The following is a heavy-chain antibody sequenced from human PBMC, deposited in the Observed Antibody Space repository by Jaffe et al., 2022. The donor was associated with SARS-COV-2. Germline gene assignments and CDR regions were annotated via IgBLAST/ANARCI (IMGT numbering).Heavy chain of an antibody. CDR2: IKSKTDGGTT. J-gene: IGHJ4*02. Sequence: EVQLVESGGGLVKPGGSLRLSCAASGFTFSNAWMSWVRQAPGKGLEWVGRIKSKTDGGTTDYAAPVKGRFTISRDDSKNTLYLQMNSLKTEDTAVYYCTTDEFGNYDFWSGYFRDPVDYWGQGTLVTVSS. V-gene: IGHV3-15*01. CDR3: TTDEFGNYDFWSGYFRDPVDY. D-gene: IGHD3-3*01. CDR1: GFTFSNAW.